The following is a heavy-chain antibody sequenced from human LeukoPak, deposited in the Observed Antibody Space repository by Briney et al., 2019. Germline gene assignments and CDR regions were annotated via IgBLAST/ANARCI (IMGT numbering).Heavy chain of an antibody. Sequence: GASVKVSCKASGYTFTGYYMHWVRQAPRQGLGWMGWINPNSGGTNYAQKFQGRVTMTRDTSISTAYMELSRLRSDDTAVYYCARVATATTKGYWGQGTLVTVSS. CDR1: GYTFTGYY. CDR2: INPNSGGT. J-gene: IGHJ4*02. D-gene: IGHD1-14*01. CDR3: ARVATATTKGY. V-gene: IGHV1-2*02.